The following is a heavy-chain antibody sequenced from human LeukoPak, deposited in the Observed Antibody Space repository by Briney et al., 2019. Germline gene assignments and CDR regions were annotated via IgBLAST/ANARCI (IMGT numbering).Heavy chain of an antibody. CDR1: GFTFSSYG. V-gene: IGHV3-23*01. CDR3: AKGAFRLNYYYYMDV. CDR2: ISGSGGST. Sequence: QPGGSLRLFCAASGFTFSSYGMSWVRQAPGKGLEWVSAISGSGGSTYYADSVMGRFTISRDNAKNTLYLQMNSLRAEDTAVYYCAKGAFRLNYYYYMDVWGKGTTVTVSS. J-gene: IGHJ6*03. D-gene: IGHD2-8*01.